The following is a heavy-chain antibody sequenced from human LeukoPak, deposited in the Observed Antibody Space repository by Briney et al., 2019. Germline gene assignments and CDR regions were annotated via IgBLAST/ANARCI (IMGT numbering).Heavy chain of an antibody. CDR3: AKPYSGSYAFFFDY. CDR2: IRYDGSNK. Sequence: GGSLRLSCAASGFTFSSYGMHWVRQAPGKGLEWVAFIRYDGSNKYYADSVKGGFTISRDNSKNTLYLQMNSLRAEDTAVYYCAKPYSGSYAFFFDYWGQGTLVTVSS. V-gene: IGHV3-30*02. J-gene: IGHJ4*02. D-gene: IGHD1-26*01. CDR1: GFTFSSYG.